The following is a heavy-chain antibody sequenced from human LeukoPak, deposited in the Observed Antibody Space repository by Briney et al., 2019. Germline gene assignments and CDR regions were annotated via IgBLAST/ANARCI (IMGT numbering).Heavy chain of an antibody. Sequence: ASVFDCCLVSGCSLRRECRYWGSQDHGKENEWMGIINPSGGSTSYAQKFQGRVTMTRDTSTSTVYMELSSLRSEDTAVYYCARDQFSGSYFPHWFDPWGQGTLVTVSS. CDR1: GCSLRREC. D-gene: IGHD1-26*01. J-gene: IGHJ5*02. CDR3: ARDQFSGSYFPHWFDP. CDR2: INPSGGST. V-gene: IGHV1-46*03.